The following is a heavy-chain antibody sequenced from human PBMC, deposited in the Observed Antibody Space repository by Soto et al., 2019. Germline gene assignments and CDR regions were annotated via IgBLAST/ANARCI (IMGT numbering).Heavy chain of an antibody. D-gene: IGHD3-3*01. CDR1: GGSISSYH. Sequence: PSETLSLTCTVSGGSISSYHWSWIRQSPGKGLEWIGYTSNSAPTIYNPSLKSRVTISADTSKNQFSLRLSSVTAADTAVYYCAGHYDFWSGYYGSYFQHWGQGTLVTVSS. V-gene: IGHV4-59*01. J-gene: IGHJ1*01. CDR3: AGHYDFWSGYYGSYFQH. CDR2: TSNSAPT.